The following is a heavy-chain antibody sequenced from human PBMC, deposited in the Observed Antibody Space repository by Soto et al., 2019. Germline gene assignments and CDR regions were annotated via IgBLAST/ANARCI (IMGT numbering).Heavy chain of an antibody. V-gene: IGHV5-10-1*01. CDR1: VYIFTSYW. CDR3: AGRYCCSTTLRRNYSAMDV. J-gene: IGHJ6*02. CDR2: IDPSDSYT. D-gene: IGHD2-2*01. Sequence: PGESLKISYKGSVYIFTSYWISWVRQMPGKGLEWMGRIDPSDSYTNYSPSFQGHVTMSTDKSMSNSYLQWSSLKASDTALYYCAGRYCCSTTLRRNYSAMDVWGQGTTVTVSS.